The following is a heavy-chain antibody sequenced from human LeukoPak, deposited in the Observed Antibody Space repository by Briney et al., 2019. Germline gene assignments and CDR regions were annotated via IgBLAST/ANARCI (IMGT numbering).Heavy chain of an antibody. D-gene: IGHD3-10*01. CDR2: ISGSGDST. CDR3: TKWSGFGDD. V-gene: IGHV3-23*01. J-gene: IGHJ4*02. CDR1: GFTFSSNS. Sequence: GGSLRLSCAASGFTFSSNSMTWVRRTPGKGLEWVSGISGSGDSTFYADPVKGRFTISRDNSRNTLYLQMSSLRPEDTAVYYCTKWSGFGDDWGQGTLVTVSS.